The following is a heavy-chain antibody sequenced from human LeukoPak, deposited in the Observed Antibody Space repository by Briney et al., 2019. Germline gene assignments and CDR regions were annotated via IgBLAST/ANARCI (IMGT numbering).Heavy chain of an antibody. CDR3: AKDVSHSSGCPGGY. CDR2: ISYDGSNK. J-gene: IGHJ4*02. Sequence: GGSLRLSCAVSGFTFSSYGMHWVRQAPGKGLEWVAVISYDGSNKYYADSVKGRFTISRDNSKNTLYLQMNSLRAEDTAVYYCAKDVSHSSGCPGGYWGQGTLVTVSS. CDR1: GFTFSSYG. D-gene: IGHD6-19*01. V-gene: IGHV3-30*18.